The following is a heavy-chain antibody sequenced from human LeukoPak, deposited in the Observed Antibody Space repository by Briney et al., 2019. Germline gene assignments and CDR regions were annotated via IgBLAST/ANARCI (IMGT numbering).Heavy chain of an antibody. V-gene: IGHV3-23*01. CDR3: AKVIDYGALDACDI. CDR2: LSGSGQSP. Sequence: PGGSLRLSCAASGFSFHTYAITWVRQAPGKGLEWVSSLSGSGQSPNYANSVLGRFSISRDNAQQRLFLQMNNLRVDDTGTYYCAKVIDYGALDACDIWGQGTVVTVSS. D-gene: IGHD4-17*01. CDR1: GFSFHTYA. J-gene: IGHJ3*02.